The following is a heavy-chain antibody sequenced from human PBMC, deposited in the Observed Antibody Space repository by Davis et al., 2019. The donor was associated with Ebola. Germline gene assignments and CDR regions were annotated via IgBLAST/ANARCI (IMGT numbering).Heavy chain of an antibody. CDR3: ARWDIVVVPAAIFFDY. V-gene: IGHV1-18*01. J-gene: IGHJ4*02. CDR2: ISAYNGNT. Sequence: ASVNVSCKASGYTFTSYGIIWLRQAPGQGLEWMGWISAYNGNTNYAQKLQGRVTMSTDTSTSTAYMELRSLRSDDTAVYYCARWDIVVVPAAIFFDYWGQGTLVTVSS. CDR1: GYTFTSYG. D-gene: IGHD2-2*02.